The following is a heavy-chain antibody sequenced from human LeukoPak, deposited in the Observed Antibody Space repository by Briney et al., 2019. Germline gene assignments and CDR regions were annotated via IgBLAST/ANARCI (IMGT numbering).Heavy chain of an antibody. CDR2: IIPIFGTA. V-gene: IGHV1-69*01. J-gene: IGHJ6*02. D-gene: IGHD2-2*02. CDR3: ARPEHGCSSTSCYRDYYYYYGMDV. CDR1: GGTFSSYA. Sequence: SVKVSCKASGGTFSSYAISWVRQAPGQGLEWMGGIIPIFGTANYAQKFQGRVTITADESTSTAYMELSSLRSEDTAVYYCARPEHGCSSTSCYRDYYYYYGMDVWGQGTTATVSS.